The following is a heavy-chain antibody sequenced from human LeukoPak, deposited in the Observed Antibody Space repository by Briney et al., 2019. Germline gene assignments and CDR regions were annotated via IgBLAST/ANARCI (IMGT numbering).Heavy chain of an antibody. V-gene: IGHV5-51*01. Sequence: GESLKISCKSSGYSYTSYWIGWVRQMPGKGLEWMGIIDPSDSHILYTPSFQGQVTISADKSLSTAYLQWNRLKAADTAIYYCTRQTAMGRSGDYWGQGTLVTVSS. CDR1: GYSYTSYW. D-gene: IGHD7-27*01. CDR2: IDPSDSHI. J-gene: IGHJ4*02. CDR3: TRQTAMGRSGDY.